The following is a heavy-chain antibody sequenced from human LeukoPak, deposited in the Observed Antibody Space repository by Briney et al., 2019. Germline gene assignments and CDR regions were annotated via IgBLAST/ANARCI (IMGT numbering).Heavy chain of an antibody. CDR1: GGSISSSSYY. V-gene: IGHV4-39*07. Sequence: SETLSLTCTVSGGSISSSSYYWGWIRQPPGKGLEWIGSIYYSGSTYYNPSLKSRVTISVDTSKNQFSLKLSSVTAADTAVYYCARRKDYGDYGPAAFDIWGQGTLVSVSS. CDR2: IYYSGST. J-gene: IGHJ4*02. D-gene: IGHD4-17*01. CDR3: ARRKDYGDYGPAAFDI.